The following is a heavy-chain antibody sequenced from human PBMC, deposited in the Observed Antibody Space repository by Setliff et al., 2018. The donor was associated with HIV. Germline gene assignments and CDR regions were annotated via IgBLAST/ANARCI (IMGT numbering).Heavy chain of an antibody. CDR1: GGYISSHY. CDR3: ARVKSGSLGGYVDY. Sequence: SLTCTVSGGYISSHYWSWIRQPPGKGLEWIGYVYHSGSTNYNPSLKSRVTISVDTSKKQVSLKLSSVTAADTAVYYCARVKSGSLGGYVDYWGQGTLVTVSS. J-gene: IGHJ4*02. V-gene: IGHV4-59*11. CDR2: VYHSGST. D-gene: IGHD3-10*01.